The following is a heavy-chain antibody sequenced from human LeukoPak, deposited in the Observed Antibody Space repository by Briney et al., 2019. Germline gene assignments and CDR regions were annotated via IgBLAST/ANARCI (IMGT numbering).Heavy chain of an antibody. J-gene: IGHJ4*02. CDR2: ISAYNGNT. D-gene: IGHD3-22*01. V-gene: IGHV1-18*01. CDR1: GYTFRNYG. CDR3: AREYYDSSGYPLFDY. Sequence: ASVKVSCKASGYTFRNYGISWVRQAPGQGLEWMGWISAYNGNTNYAQKLQGRVTMTTDTSTSTAYMELRSLRSDDTAVYYCAREYYDSSGYPLFDYWGQGTLVTVSS.